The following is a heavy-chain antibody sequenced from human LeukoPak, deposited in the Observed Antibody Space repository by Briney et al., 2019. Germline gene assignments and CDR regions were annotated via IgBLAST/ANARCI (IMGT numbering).Heavy chain of an antibody. V-gene: IGHV3-9*03. CDR2: IDWNGCNN. CDR1: GFTFDDFT. J-gene: IGHJ3*02. D-gene: IGHD5-24*01. Sequence: GGSLRLSCVASGFTFDDFTMHWVRLAPGKGLEWVSGIDWNGCNNDYADSVKGRFTISRDNAKNSLYLQMNSLSSEDMSLYFCAKDENRWLAPHAFDIWGQGTMVTVSS. CDR3: AKDENRWLAPHAFDI.